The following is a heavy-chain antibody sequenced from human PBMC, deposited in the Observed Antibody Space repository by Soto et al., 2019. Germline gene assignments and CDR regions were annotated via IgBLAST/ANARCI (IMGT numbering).Heavy chain of an antibody. CDR1: GGSIHSNHYY. D-gene: IGHD2-15*01. CDR2: IYYDGST. Sequence: PSKTLSLTCSVCGGSIHSNHYYWAWLSQPPGKGLAWIASIYYDGSTYYNTSLKSRVTISRETSKTQFSLRLTSVTAADTAVYYCARVLVAATRQTDFDSWGQGTLVTVSS. CDR3: ARVLVAATRQTDFDS. J-gene: IGHJ4*02. V-gene: IGHV4-39*02.